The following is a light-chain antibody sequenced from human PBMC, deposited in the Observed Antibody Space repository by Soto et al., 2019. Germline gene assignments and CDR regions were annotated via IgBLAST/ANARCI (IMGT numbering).Light chain of an antibody. CDR1: QGIGND. J-gene: IGKJ4*01. V-gene: IGKV1-6*01. CDR3: LQEYRYPLT. CDR2: ATS. Sequence: IQMTQSPSSLSASVGDRVSITGRGSQGIGNDLVWFQQKPGKAPKVLISATSSLQTGVPSRFSGSGSGTYFTLTITSLQVEDFATYFCLQEYRYPLTFGGGTKVDIK.